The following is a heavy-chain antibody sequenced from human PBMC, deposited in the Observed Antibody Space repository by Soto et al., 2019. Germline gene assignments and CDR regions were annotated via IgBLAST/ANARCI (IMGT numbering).Heavy chain of an antibody. V-gene: IGHV3-21*01. CDR1: GFTFSSYS. J-gene: IGHJ4*02. CDR3: ARGLNCSSTSCYAFDY. CDR2: ISSSSSYI. Sequence: GGSLRLSCAASGFTFSSYSMNWVRQAPGKGLEWVSSISSSSSYIYYADSVKGRFTISRDNAKNSLYLQMNSLRAEDTAVYYCARGLNCSSTSCYAFDYWGQGPLVTLSS. D-gene: IGHD2-2*01.